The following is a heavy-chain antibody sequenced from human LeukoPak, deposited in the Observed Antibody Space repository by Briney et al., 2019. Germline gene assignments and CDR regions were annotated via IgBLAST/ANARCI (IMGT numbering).Heavy chain of an antibody. J-gene: IGHJ5*02. CDR3: ARGRYCSSTSCYGRGFDP. CDR1: GYTFTSYA. Sequence: ASVKVSCKASGYTFTSYAISWVRQAPGQGLEWMGGIIPIFGTASYAQKFQGRVTMTRDTSTSTVYMELSSLRSEDTAVYYCARGRYCSSTSCYGRGFDPWGQGTLVTVSS. D-gene: IGHD2-2*01. V-gene: IGHV1-69*05. CDR2: IIPIFGTA.